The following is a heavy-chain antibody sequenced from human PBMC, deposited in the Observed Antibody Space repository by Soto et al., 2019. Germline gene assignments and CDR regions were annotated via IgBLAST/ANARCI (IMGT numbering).Heavy chain of an antibody. CDR3: ASGRGYYGTSGYYRIDY. J-gene: IGHJ4*02. D-gene: IGHD3-22*01. Sequence: PGGSLRLSCAASGFTFSTYEMNWVRQAPGKGLEWVSYISDSGNTIYYADSVKGRFTISRDNARNSLYLQMNSLSAEDTAVYYCASGRGYYGTSGYYRIDYWGQGTLVTVSS. CDR2: ISDSGNTI. V-gene: IGHV3-48*03. CDR1: GFTFSTYE.